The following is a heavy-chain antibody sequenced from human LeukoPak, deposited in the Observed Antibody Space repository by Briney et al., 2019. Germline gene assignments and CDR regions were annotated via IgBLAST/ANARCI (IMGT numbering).Heavy chain of an antibody. Sequence: ASVKVSCKASGYTSTSYYMHWVRQAPGQGLEWMGIINPSGGSTSYAQKFQGRVTMTRDMSTSTVYMELSSLRSEDTAVYYCARDQVQDCSSTSCYKGRYYYYMDVWGKGTTVTVSS. CDR1: GYTSTSYY. V-gene: IGHV1-46*01. J-gene: IGHJ6*03. CDR3: ARDQVQDCSSTSCYKGRYYYYMDV. CDR2: INPSGGST. D-gene: IGHD2-2*02.